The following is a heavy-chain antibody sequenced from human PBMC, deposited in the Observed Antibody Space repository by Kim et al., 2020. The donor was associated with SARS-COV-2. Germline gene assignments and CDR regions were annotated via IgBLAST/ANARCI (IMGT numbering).Heavy chain of an antibody. CDR2: ISYDGNNR. V-gene: IGHV3-33*05. CDR3: ARVLGAAAGTYYYYVMDV. J-gene: IGHJ6*02. D-gene: IGHD6-13*01. Sequence: GGSLRLSCAASGFTFSSYGMHWVRQAPGKGLEWVAVISYDGNNRYYADSVKGRFTISRDNSKNTLYLQMNSLRAEDTAVYYCARVLGAAAGTYYYYVMDVCGHGTPVTVSS. CDR1: GFTFSSYG.